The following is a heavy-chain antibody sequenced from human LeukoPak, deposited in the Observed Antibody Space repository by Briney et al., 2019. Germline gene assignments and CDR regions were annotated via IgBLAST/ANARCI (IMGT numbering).Heavy chain of an antibody. CDR3: ARAVWQPGDWYFDL. Sequence: SETLSLTCTVSGGSISSYYWSWIRQPPGKGLEWIGYIYYSGSTNYNPSLKSRVTISVDTSKNQFPLKLSSVTAADTAVYYCARAVWQPGDWYFDLWGRGTLVTVSS. CDR2: IYYSGST. J-gene: IGHJ2*01. D-gene: IGHD3-10*01. CDR1: GGSISSYY. V-gene: IGHV4-59*01.